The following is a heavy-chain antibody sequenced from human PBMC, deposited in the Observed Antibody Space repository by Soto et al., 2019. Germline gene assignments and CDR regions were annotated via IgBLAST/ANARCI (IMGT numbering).Heavy chain of an antibody. D-gene: IGHD4-17*01. Sequence: EVQLLESGGGLVQPGGSLRLSCAGSGLTFSSYAMNWVRQAPGKGLEWVSVINNSGGRTHYADSVTGRFTISRDNSKNTLYLQMNSLRVEDTAVYYCAKARYGDYVWFDPWGQGTLVTVSS. CDR3: AKARYGDYVWFDP. CDR2: INNSGGRT. CDR1: GLTFSSYA. V-gene: IGHV3-23*01. J-gene: IGHJ5*02.